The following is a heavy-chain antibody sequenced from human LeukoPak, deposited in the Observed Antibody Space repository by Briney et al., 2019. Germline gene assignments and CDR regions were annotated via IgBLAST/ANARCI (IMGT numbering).Heavy chain of an antibody. V-gene: IGHV3-30*04. D-gene: IGHD3-9*01. CDR3: ARTYYDILTGYNPYFDY. CDR2: ISYDGSNK. CDR1: GFTFSSYA. J-gene: IGHJ4*02. Sequence: GGSLRLSCAASGFTFSSYAMHWVRQAPGKGLEWVASISYDGSNKYYADSVKGRFTISRDNSKNTLYLQMNSLRAEDTAVYYCARTYYDILTGYNPYFDYWGQGILVTVSS.